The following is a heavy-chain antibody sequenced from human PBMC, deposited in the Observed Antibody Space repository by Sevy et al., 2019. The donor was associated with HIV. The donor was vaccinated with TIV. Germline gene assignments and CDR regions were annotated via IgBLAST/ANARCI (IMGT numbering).Heavy chain of an antibody. Sequence: GGSLRLSCAAFGFTFTNAWMSWVRQAPGKGLEWVGRIKSKTDGGKTDYAAPVKGRFTISRDDSKNTLYLHMNSLKTEDTAVYYCTLEGLYCSGGSCYSEGFDSWGQGTLVTVSS. CDR2: IKSKTDGGKT. D-gene: IGHD2-15*01. J-gene: IGHJ4*02. CDR1: GFTFTNAW. V-gene: IGHV3-15*01. CDR3: TLEGLYCSGGSCYSEGFDS.